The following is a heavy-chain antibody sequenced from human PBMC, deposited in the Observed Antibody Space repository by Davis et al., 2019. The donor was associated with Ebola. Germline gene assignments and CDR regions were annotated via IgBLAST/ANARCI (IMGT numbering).Heavy chain of an antibody. CDR2: ITSSGGST. CDR3: ARGGVVAACDY. V-gene: IGHV3-23*01. J-gene: IGHJ4*02. D-gene: IGHD2-15*01. CDR1: GFTFSSYA. Sequence: PGGSLRLSCAASGFTFSSYAMTWARQVPGKGLEWVSAITSSGGSTYYGDSVKGRFTISRDNSKNTLYLQMNSLRVDDTAVYYCARGGVVAACDYWGQGTLVTVSS.